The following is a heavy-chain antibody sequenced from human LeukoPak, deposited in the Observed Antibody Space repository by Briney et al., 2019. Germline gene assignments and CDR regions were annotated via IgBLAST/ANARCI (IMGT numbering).Heavy chain of an antibody. V-gene: IGHV3-23*01. CDR3: AKDQMALRAFDI. CDR1: GFTFSSYA. J-gene: IGHJ3*02. D-gene: IGHD5-24*01. CDR2: ISGSGGST. Sequence: GSLRLSCAASGFTFSSYAMSCVRQAPGKGLEWVSAISGSGGSTYYADSVKGRFTISRDNSKNTLYLQMNSLRAEDTAVYYCAKDQMALRAFDIWGQGTMVTVSS.